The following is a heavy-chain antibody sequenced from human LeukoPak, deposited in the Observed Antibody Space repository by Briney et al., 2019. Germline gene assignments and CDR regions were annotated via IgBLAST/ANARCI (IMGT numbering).Heavy chain of an antibody. V-gene: IGHV3-48*03. CDR1: GFAFSSYE. Sequence: GGSLRLFCAASGFAFSSYEMNWVRQAPGKGLEWVSYISSSGSTIYYADSVKGRFTISRDNAKNSLYLQMNSLRAEDTAVYYCARDALQSKAFDIWGQGTMVTVSS. D-gene: IGHD4-11*01. CDR3: ARDALQSKAFDI. J-gene: IGHJ3*02. CDR2: ISSSGSTI.